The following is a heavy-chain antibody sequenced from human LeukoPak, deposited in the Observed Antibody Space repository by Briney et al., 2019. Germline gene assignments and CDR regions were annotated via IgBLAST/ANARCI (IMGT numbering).Heavy chain of an antibody. CDR1: GFTVSDHY. CDR2: IYSGGTT. D-gene: IGHD3-10*01. Sequence: GGSLRLSCAASGFTVSDHYMSWVRQAPGQGLESVSLIYSGGTTLYADSVKGRFTISRDNSKNTLYLQMNSLRAEDTAVYYCARDLRRYGSGSLFDYWGQGTLVTVSS. CDR3: ARDLRRYGSGSLFDY. V-gene: IGHV3-66*01. J-gene: IGHJ4*02.